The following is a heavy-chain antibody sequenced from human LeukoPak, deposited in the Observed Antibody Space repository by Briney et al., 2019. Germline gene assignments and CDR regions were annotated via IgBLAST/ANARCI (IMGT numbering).Heavy chain of an antibody. D-gene: IGHD6-13*01. Sequence: SETLSLTCTVSGGSISSGSYSWSWIRQPAGKGLEWIGYIYYSGSTNYNPSLKSRVTISVETSKNEFSLKLRSVTAADTAVYYCARVTGYRIEDYFDYWGQGTLVTVSS. CDR2: IYYSGST. J-gene: IGHJ4*02. V-gene: IGHV4-61*10. CDR3: ARVTGYRIEDYFDY. CDR1: GGSISSGSYS.